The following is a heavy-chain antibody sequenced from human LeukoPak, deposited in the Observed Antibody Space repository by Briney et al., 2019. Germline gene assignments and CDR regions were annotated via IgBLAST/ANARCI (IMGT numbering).Heavy chain of an antibody. V-gene: IGHV4-34*01. J-gene: IGHJ4*02. CDR2: INHSGST. CDR1: GGSFSGYY. CDR3: ARRGGAFDY. D-gene: IGHD3-16*01. Sequence: PSETLSLTCAVYGGSFSGYYWSWIRQPPGKGLEWIGEINHSGSTNYNPSLKSRVTISVDTSKNQFSLKLSPVTAAATAVYYCARRGGAFDYWGQGTLVTVSS.